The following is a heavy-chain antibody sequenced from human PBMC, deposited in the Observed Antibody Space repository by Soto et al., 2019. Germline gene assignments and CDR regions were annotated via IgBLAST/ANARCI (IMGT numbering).Heavy chain of an antibody. CDR2: IGTAGDT. Sequence: EVQLVESGGGLVQPGGSLRLSCAASGFTFSSYDMHWVRQATGKGLEWVSAIGTAGDTYYPGSVKGRFTISRENAKNSLYLQMNSLRAGDTAVYYCARGYYDSSGYLTNWGQGTLVTVSS. J-gene: IGHJ4*02. D-gene: IGHD3-22*01. CDR1: GFTFSSYD. V-gene: IGHV3-13*01. CDR3: ARGYYDSSGYLTN.